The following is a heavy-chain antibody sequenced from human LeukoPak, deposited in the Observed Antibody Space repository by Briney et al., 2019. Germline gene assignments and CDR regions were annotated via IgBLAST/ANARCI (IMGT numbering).Heavy chain of an antibody. Sequence: GGSLRLSCAASGFTFSNYWMSWVRQAPGKGLEWVADIKQDGTQKYYVDSVEGGFTISRDNAKNSLYLQMNSLRVEDTAVYYCARDCGSDCSQAFDIWGQGTMVTVSS. J-gene: IGHJ3*02. V-gene: IGHV3-7*05. CDR3: ARDCGSDCSQAFDI. CDR1: GFTFSNYW. CDR2: IKQDGTQK. D-gene: IGHD2-21*02.